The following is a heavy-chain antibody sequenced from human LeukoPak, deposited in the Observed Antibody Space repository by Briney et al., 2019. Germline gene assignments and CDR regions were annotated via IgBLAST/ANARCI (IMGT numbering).Heavy chain of an antibody. V-gene: IGHV3-33*01. Sequence: GGSLRLSCAASGFTFSNYGMHWLRQAPGKGLEWVAVIWYDGSDKYYADSVKGRFTISRDNSKNTLYVQMNSLRAEDTAVYYCAVWYTSSWSFDYWGQGTLVTVSS. CDR3: AVWYTSSWSFDY. CDR2: IWYDGSDK. J-gene: IGHJ4*02. CDR1: GFTFSNYG. D-gene: IGHD6-13*01.